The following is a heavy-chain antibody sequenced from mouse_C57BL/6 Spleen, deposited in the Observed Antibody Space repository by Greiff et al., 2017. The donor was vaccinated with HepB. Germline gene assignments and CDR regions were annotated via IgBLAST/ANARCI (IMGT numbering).Heavy chain of an antibody. D-gene: IGHD1-1*01. Sequence: VQVVESGPELVKPGASVKISCKASGYTFTDYYINWVKQRPGQGLEWIGWIFPGSGSTYYNEKFKGKATLTVDKSSSTAYMLLSSLTSEDSAVYFCARSGYYGSSPDYWGQGTTLTVSS. CDR1: GYTFTDYY. CDR2: IFPGSGST. CDR3: ARSGYYGSSPDY. J-gene: IGHJ2*01. V-gene: IGHV1-75*01.